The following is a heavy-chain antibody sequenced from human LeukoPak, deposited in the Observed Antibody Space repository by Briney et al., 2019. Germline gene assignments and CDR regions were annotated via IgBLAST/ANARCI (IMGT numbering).Heavy chain of an antibody. CDR1: GFTFNYYG. CDR2: IWYDGNNR. Sequence: GGSLRLSCAASGFTFNYYGMHWVRQAPGKGLEWVAVIWYDGNNRNYADSVKGRFTISRDTSKNTLYLQMNSLRAEDTAVYYCARDPTSDDYGDYGLGYWGQGTLVTVSS. J-gene: IGHJ4*02. D-gene: IGHD4-17*01. V-gene: IGHV3-33*01. CDR3: ARDPTSDDYGDYGLGY.